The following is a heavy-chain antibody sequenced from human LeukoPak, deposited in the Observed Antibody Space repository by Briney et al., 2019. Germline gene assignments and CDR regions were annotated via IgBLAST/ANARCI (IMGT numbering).Heavy chain of an antibody. D-gene: IGHD3-16*01. CDR1: GYTFTGDY. J-gene: IGHJ4*02. CDR3: ARDLGGAVGY. V-gene: IGHV1-2*02. Sequence: ASVTVSFTASGYTFTGDYMHWVRQALGEGLEWMGWINPNSGGTNYAQKFQGRVTMTRDTSISTAYMELSRLRSDDTAVYYCARDLGGAVGYWGQGTLVTVSS. CDR2: INPNSGGT.